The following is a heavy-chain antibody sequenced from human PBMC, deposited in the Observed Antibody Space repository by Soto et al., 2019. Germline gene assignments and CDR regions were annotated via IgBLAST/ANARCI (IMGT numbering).Heavy chain of an antibody. CDR1: GYTFTSYG. CDR2: ISAYNGNT. V-gene: IGHV1-18*01. CDR3: ARDIKPTKFDP. D-gene: IGHD1-1*01. J-gene: IGHJ5*02. Sequence: ASVEVCCKASGYTFTSYGMSWVRQAPGQGLEWMGWISAYNGNTNYAQKLQGRVTMTTDTSTSTAYMELRSLRSDDTAVYYCARDIKPTKFDPWGQGTLVTVSS.